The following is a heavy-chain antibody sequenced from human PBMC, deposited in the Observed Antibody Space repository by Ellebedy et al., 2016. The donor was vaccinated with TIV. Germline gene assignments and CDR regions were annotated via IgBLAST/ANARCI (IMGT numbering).Heavy chain of an antibody. J-gene: IGHJ3*02. V-gene: IGHV3-53*01. CDR3: ARRISGTYGDDAFDI. CDR1: GFTVSYTY. D-gene: IGHD1-20*01. Sequence: GGSLRLSCAASGFTVSYTYMNWVRQAPGKGLEWVSVIHTGGDTYYADSVKGRFTISRDSSKNREFLQMNSLRAEDTAMYYCARRISGTYGDDAFDIWGQGTMVTVSS. CDR2: IHTGGDT.